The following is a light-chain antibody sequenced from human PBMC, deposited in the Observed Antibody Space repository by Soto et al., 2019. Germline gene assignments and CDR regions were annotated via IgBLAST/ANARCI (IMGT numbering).Light chain of an antibody. V-gene: IGKV3-15*01. CDR2: GAS. CDR3: QQYNNWPWGGA. CDR1: QSVSSN. J-gene: IGKJ2*01. Sequence: EIVMTQSPATLSVSPGERATLSCRASQSVSSNLAWYQQKPGQAPRLLIYGASTRATGIPARFSGSGSGTEFTLTISSLQSEDFAVYYCQQYNNWPWGGAFGQGTMLEIK.